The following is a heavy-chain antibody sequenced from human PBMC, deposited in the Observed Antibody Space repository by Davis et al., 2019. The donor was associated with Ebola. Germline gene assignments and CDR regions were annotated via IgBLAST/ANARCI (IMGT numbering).Heavy chain of an antibody. J-gene: IGHJ6*02. CDR3: ARAIAAAGNYYYYGMDV. Sequence: SGPTLVKPTETLTLTCTVSGFSLSNARMGVSWIRQPPGKALEWLAHIFSNDEKSYSTSLKSRPTISKDTSKSPVVLTMTNMDPVDTATYYRARAIAAAGNYYYYGMDVWGQGTTVTVSS. CDR1: GFSLSNARMG. V-gene: IGHV2-26*01. D-gene: IGHD6-13*01. CDR2: IFSNDEK.